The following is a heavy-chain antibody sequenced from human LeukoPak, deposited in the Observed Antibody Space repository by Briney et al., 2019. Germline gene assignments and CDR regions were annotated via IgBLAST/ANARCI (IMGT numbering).Heavy chain of an antibody. CDR1: GGSIRSGDYY. J-gene: IGHJ4*02. D-gene: IGHD3-10*01. V-gene: IGHV4-30-4*01. CDR3: ARSTNHDASGSYYFDS. Sequence: SETLSLTCTVSGGSIRSGDYYWSWIRQPPGKGLEWIGYTASPYHNPSLKSRVTISIDTSKNQISLKLDSVTASDTAVYYCARSTNHDASGSYYFDSWSQGILVTVTS. CDR2: YTASP.